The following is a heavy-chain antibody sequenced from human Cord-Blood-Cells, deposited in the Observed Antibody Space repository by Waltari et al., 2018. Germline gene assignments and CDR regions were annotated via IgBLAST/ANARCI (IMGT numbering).Heavy chain of an antibody. CDR3: ARDGYSYGAFDI. J-gene: IGHJ3*02. Sequence: QVQLQQSGPGLVKPSQTLSLTCPISGDTAPSNRAAWNWIRPSPSRGLEWLGRTYYRSKWYNDYAVSVKSRITINPDTSKNQFSLQLNSVTPEDTAVYYCARDGYSYGAFDIWGQGTMVTVSS. CDR2: TYYRSKWYN. V-gene: IGHV6-1*01. D-gene: IGHD5-18*01. CDR1: GDTAPSNRAA.